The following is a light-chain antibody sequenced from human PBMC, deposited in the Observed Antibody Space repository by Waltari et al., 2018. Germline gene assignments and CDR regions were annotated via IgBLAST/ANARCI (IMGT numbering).Light chain of an antibody. CDR3: HQRNDWPSA. CDR1: QTVYDF. J-gene: IGKJ3*01. V-gene: IGKV3-11*01. CDR2: NAR. Sequence: EIVLTQSPATLSLSPGETATLSCRASQTVYDFLAWFQQKPGQPPRLIIYNARSRATGIPARFSGSGSGTDFTLTISNLEPEDFAVYYCHQRNDWPSAFGPGTKLDIK.